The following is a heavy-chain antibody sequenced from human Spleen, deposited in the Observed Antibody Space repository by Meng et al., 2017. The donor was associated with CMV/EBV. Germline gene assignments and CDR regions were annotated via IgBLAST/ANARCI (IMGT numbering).Heavy chain of an antibody. V-gene: IGHV3-30-3*01. Sequence: CAASGFTFSSYAMHWVRQAPGKGLEWVAVISYDGSNKYYADSVKGRFTISRDNSKNTLYLQMNSLRAEDTAVYYCARDITGTGWFDPWGQGTLVTVSS. D-gene: IGHD1-20*01. CDR1: GFTFSSYA. CDR2: ISYDGSNK. J-gene: IGHJ5*02. CDR3: ARDITGTGWFDP.